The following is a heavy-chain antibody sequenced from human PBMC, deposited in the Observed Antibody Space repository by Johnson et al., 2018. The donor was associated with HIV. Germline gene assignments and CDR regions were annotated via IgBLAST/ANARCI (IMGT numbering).Heavy chain of an antibody. D-gene: IGHD6-19*01. CDR2: ISYDGSNK. CDR1: GFTFSSYA. Sequence: QEQLVESGGGVVQPGRSLRLSCAASGFTFSSYAMHWVRQAPGKGLEWVAVISYDGSNKNYADTVKGRFTISRDNPKNTLYLQMNSLRHNDTAVYYCARAIARGQWLADGYIWGQGTTVTVSS. V-gene: IGHV3-30*04. J-gene: IGHJ3*02. CDR3: ARAIARGQWLADGYI.